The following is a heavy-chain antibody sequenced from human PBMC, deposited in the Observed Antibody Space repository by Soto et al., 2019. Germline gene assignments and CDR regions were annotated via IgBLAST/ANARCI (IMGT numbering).Heavy chain of an antibody. CDR1: GFPFSSYA. CDR3: ANEGHYYYGMDV. V-gene: IGHV3-23*01. J-gene: IGHJ6*02. Sequence: GGSLSLSCAASGFPFSSYAMSWVRQAPGKGLEWVSAISGSGGSTYYADSVKGRFTISRDNSKNTLYLQMNSLRAEDTAVYYCANEGHYYYGMDVWGQGTTVTVSS. CDR2: ISGSGGST.